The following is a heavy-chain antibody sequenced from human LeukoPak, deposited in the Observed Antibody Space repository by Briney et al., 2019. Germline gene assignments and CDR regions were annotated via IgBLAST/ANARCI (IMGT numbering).Heavy chain of an antibody. J-gene: IGHJ6*02. CDR1: GFTFDDYA. D-gene: IGHD5-12*01. Sequence: SGRSLRLSCAASGFTFDDYAMHWVRQAPGKGLEWVSGISWNSGSIGYADSVKGRFTISRDNAKNSLYLQMNSLRAEDTALYYCAKGDYSGYYYYGMDVWGQGTTVTVSS. V-gene: IGHV3-9*01. CDR2: ISWNSGSI. CDR3: AKGDYSGYYYYGMDV.